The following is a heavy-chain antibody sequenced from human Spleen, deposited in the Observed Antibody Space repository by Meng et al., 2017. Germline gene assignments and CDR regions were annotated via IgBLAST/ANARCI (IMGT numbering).Heavy chain of an antibody. CDR2: IKQDGSET. V-gene: IGHV3-7*01. Sequence: GESLKISCVASGFTFTNFWMRWVRQAPGKGLECVADIKQDGSETHYVDSLKGRFTISRDNAENSLFLQMNSLRPEDTAVYFCGTAGNGFYSGGASHIWGQGTMVTVSS. J-gene: IGHJ3*02. D-gene: IGHD2-15*01. CDR3: GTAGNGFYSGGASHI. CDR1: GFTFTNFW.